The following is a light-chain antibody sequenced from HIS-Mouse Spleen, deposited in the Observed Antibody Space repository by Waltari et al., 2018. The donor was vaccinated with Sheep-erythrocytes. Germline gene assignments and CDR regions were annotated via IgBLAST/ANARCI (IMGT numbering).Light chain of an antibody. CDR3: QAWDSSTAV. Sequence: QSALTQPASVSGSPGQSITISCTGTSSDVGSYNLVSWYQQHPGKAPKLMIYEGSKRPSGVSNRFSGSNSGNTATLTIGGTQAMDEADYYCQAWDSSTAVFGGGTKLTVL. V-gene: IGLV2-14*02. CDR2: EGS. CDR1: SSDVGSYNL. J-gene: IGLJ2*01.